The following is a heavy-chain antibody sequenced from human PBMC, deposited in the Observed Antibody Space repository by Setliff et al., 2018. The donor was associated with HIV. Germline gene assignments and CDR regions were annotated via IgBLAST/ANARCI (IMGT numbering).Heavy chain of an antibody. Sequence: SETLSLTCTVSGGSIRTGAYYWGWIRQPPGKGLEWIGSIYYDGRTFYKPSLKSRLTISVDTSKNQFSLRLNSVTAADTAFYFWARGGAVSPDFDSWGQGTLVTVSS. CDR3: ARGGAVSPDFDS. J-gene: IGHJ4*02. D-gene: IGHD3-16*01. V-gene: IGHV4-39*07. CDR2: IYYDGRT. CDR1: GGSIRTGAYY.